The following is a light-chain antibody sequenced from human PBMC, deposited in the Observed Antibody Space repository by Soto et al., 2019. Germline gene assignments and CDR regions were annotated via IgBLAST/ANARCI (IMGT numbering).Light chain of an antibody. CDR1: GGDVGTYNY. CDR2: EVR. CDR3: SSYTRSSTYV. Sequence: QSVLTQPASVSGSPGQSITISCTGTGGDVGTYNYVSWYQQHPGKAPKLMIYEVRNRPSGVSNRFSGSKSGNTASLTISGLQAEDEADYYCSSYTRSSTYVFGGGTKVTVL. J-gene: IGLJ1*01. V-gene: IGLV2-14*01.